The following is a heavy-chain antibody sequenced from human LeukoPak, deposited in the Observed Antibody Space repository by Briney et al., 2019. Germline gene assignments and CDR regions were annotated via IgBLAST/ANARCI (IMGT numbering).Heavy chain of an antibody. V-gene: IGHV3-21*01. CDR1: GFTFSSYS. Sequence: PGGSLRLSCVASGFTFSSYSMNWVRQAPGKGLEWVSSISSSSSYIYYADSVKGRFTISRDNAKNSLYLQMNSLRAEDTAVYYCARWGNPPAAFDIWGQGTMVTVSS. CDR2: ISSSSSYI. D-gene: IGHD3-16*01. J-gene: IGHJ3*02. CDR3: ARWGNPPAAFDI.